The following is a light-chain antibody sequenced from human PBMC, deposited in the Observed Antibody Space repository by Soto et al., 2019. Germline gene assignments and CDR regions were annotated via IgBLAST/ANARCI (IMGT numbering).Light chain of an antibody. V-gene: IGLV1-47*01. CDR2: RNS. CDR1: ASTIGRNY. CDR3: AAWDDNLSGLYV. Sequence: QSALTQSPSASGTPGQRVTISCSGSASTIGRNYVYWYQQLPGTAPKLLIYRNSQRPSGVPDRFSGSKSGTSASLAISGLRSEDEADYYCAAWDDNLSGLYVFGAGTKLTVL. J-gene: IGLJ1*01.